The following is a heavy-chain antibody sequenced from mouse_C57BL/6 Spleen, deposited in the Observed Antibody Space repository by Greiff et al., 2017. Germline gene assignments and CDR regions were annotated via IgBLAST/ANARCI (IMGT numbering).Heavy chain of an antibody. J-gene: IGHJ4*01. Sequence: EVMLVESGEGLVKPGGSLKLSCAASGFTFSSYAMSWVRQTPEKRLEWVAYISSGGDYIYYADTVKGRFTISRDNARNTLYLQMSRLKSEDTAMYYCTRDRVYDYERAMDYWGQGTSVTVSS. CDR2: ISSGGDYI. V-gene: IGHV5-9-1*02. CDR3: TRDRVYDYERAMDY. CDR1: GFTFSSYA. D-gene: IGHD2-4*01.